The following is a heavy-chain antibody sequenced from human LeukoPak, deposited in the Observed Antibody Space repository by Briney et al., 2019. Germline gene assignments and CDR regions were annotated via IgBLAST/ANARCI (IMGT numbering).Heavy chain of an antibody. CDR2: IYYSGST. Sequence: PSETLSLTCSVSGGSISSGGYYWSWIRQPPGKGLEWIGSIYYSGSTYYNPSLKSRVTISVDTSKNQFSLKLSSVTAADTAVYYCARRGSGWLYYYYYGMDVWGQGTTVTVSS. CDR1: GGSISSGGYY. V-gene: IGHV4-39*01. J-gene: IGHJ6*02. D-gene: IGHD6-19*01. CDR3: ARRGSGWLYYYYYGMDV.